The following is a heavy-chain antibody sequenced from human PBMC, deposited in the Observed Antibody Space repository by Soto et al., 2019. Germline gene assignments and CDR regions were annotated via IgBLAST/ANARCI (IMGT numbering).Heavy chain of an antibody. J-gene: IGHJ4*02. D-gene: IGHD4-17*01. CDR3: AKGTAVTTGDMAY. V-gene: IGHV3-23*01. Sequence: EVQLLESGGGLVQPGGSLRLSCAASGFTFSSFAMTWVRQAPGKGLEWVSSLTGSGDSPYYADSVKGRLTIYRDNSKNTLYLQMNSLRADDTALYYCAKGTAVTTGDMAYWGQGTLVTVSS. CDR2: LTGSGDSP. CDR1: GFTFSSFA.